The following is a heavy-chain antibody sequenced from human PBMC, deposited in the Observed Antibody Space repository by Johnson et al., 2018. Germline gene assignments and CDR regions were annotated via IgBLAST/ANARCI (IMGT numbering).Heavy chain of an antibody. D-gene: IGHD3-3*01. V-gene: IGHV1-46*01. J-gene: IGHJ6*02. Sequence: QVQLVQSGAEVKKPGASVKVSCKASGYTFTSYYMHWVRQAPGQGLEWMGIINPSGGSTSYAQKFQGRVTMTRDTSTSTGYMELSSRRSEDTAVYYCARGLQITIFGVVITGGMDVWGQGTTVTVSS. CDR2: INPSGGST. CDR3: ARGLQITIFGVVITGGMDV. CDR1: GYTFTSYY.